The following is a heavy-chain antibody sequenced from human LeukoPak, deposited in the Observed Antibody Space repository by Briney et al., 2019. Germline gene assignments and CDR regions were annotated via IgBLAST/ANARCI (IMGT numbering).Heavy chain of an antibody. J-gene: IGHJ5*02. D-gene: IGHD3-9*01. CDR1: AYSISSDYY. CDR2: MYHSGNT. Sequence: SETLSLTCTVSAYSISSDYYWAWIRQPPGKGLEWIGSMYHSGNTYYNPSLKSRVTISVDTSKNQFSLKLSSVTAADTAVYYCARSARYYDILTGYYPTWGQGTLVTVSS. V-gene: IGHV4-38-2*02. CDR3: ARSARYYDILTGYYPT.